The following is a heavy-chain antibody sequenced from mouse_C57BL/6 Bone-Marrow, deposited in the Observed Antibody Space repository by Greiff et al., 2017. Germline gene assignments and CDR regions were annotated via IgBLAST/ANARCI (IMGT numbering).Heavy chain of an antibody. CDR1: GYTFTSYG. CDR3: ARPYYYGSSQSFYAMDY. D-gene: IGHD1-1*01. V-gene: IGHV1-81*01. CDR2: IYPRSGNT. J-gene: IGHJ4*01. Sequence: QVQLQQSGAELVKPGASVKMSCKASGYTFTSYGISWVKQRTGQGLEWIGEIYPRSGNTYYNEKFKGKATLTADKSSSTAYMELRSLTSEDSAVYFCARPYYYGSSQSFYAMDYWGQGTSVTVSS.